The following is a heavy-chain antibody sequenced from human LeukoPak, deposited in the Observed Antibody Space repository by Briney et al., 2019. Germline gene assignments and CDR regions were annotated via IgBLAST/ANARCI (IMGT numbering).Heavy chain of an antibody. CDR3: ARDIAYDSSGYYSPHFDY. CDR2: ISYDGSNK. CDR1: GFTFSSYA. V-gene: IGHV3-30*14. Sequence: GRSLRLSCAASGFTFSSYATHWVRQAPGKGLEWVAVISYDGSNKYYADSVKGRFTISRDNSKNTLYLQMNSLRAEDTAVYYCARDIAYDSSGYYSPHFDYWGQGTLVTVSS. J-gene: IGHJ4*02. D-gene: IGHD3-22*01.